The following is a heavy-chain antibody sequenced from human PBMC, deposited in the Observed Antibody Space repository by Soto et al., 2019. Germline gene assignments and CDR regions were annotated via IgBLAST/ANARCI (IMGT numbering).Heavy chain of an antibody. CDR2: ISAYNGNT. Sequence: GASVKVSCKPSGYTFTSYAMHWVRQAPGQGLEWMGWISAYNGNTNYAQKLQGRVTMTTDTSTSTAYMELRSLRSDDTAVYYCARFSGYYYDSSGYYSDAFDIWGQGTMVTVSS. V-gene: IGHV1-18*01. CDR1: GYTFTSYA. D-gene: IGHD3-22*01. CDR3: ARFSGYYYDSSGYYSDAFDI. J-gene: IGHJ3*02.